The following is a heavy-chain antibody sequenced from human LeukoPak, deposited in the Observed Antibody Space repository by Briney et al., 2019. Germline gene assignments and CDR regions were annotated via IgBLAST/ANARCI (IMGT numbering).Heavy chain of an antibody. D-gene: IGHD6-6*01. J-gene: IGHJ4*02. CDR3: ARELSSSSNFDY. CDR1: GGSFSGYY. Sequence: PSETLSLTCAVYGGSFSGYYWSWIRQPPGKGLEWIGETNHSGSTNYNPSLKSRVTISVDTSKNQFSLKLSSVTAADTAVYYCARELSSSSNFDYWGQGTLVTVSS. V-gene: IGHV4-34*01. CDR2: TNHSGST.